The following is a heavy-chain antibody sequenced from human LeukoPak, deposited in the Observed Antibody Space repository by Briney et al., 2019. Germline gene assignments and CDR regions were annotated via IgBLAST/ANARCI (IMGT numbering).Heavy chain of an antibody. V-gene: IGHV3-9*01. CDR3: AKDKGSSGWYYKDGFGP. CDR1: GFTFDDYA. CDR2: ISWNSGSI. Sequence: GRSLRLSCAASGFTFDDYAMHWVRQAPGKGLEWVSGISWNSGSIGYADSVKGRFTISRDNAKNSLYLQMNSLRAEDTALYYCAKDKGSSGWYYKDGFGPWGQGTLVTVSS. D-gene: IGHD6-19*01. J-gene: IGHJ5*02.